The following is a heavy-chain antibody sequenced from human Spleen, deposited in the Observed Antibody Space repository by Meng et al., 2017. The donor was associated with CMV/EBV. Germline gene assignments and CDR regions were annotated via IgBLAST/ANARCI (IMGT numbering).Heavy chain of an antibody. Sequence: ASVKVSCKTSGYDFIDYYIHWVRQATGQGLEWMGWMNPNTDNTGYAQKFQGRVTMTRNTSINTAYMELSSLRSEDTAVYYCARGLTDFGVVSGVSDWFDPWGQGTLVTVSS. CDR2: MNPNTDNT. D-gene: IGHD3-3*01. CDR1: GYDFIDYY. V-gene: IGHV1-8*02. CDR3: ARGLTDFGVVSGVSDWFDP. J-gene: IGHJ5*02.